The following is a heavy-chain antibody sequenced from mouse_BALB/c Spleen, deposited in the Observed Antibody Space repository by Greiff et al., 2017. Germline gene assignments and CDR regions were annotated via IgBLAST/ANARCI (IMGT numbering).Heavy chain of an antibody. CDR2: IWGDGST. V-gene: IGHV2-6-7*01. CDR1: GFSLTGYG. J-gene: IGHJ3*01. CDR3: DSPMITTGGFAY. Sequence: QVQLQQSGPGLVAPSQSLSITCTVSGFSLTGYGVNWVRQPPGKGLEWLGMIWGDGSTDYNSALKSRLSISKDNSKSQVFLKMNSLQTDDTARYYCDSPMITTGGFAYWGQGTLVTVSA. D-gene: IGHD2-4*01.